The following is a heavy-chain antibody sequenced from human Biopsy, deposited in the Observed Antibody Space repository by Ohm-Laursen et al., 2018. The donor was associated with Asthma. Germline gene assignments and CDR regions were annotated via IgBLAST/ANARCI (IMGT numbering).Heavy chain of an antibody. CDR1: GYTFISYA. Sequence: SVKVSCKASGYTFISYAIHWVRQAPRQRLEWMGWINAGNGNTKYSQKFQGRVTITRDTSASTAYMELSSLRSEDTAVYYCARTYYDFLTGQVNDAFAMWGQGTMVTVSS. CDR2: INAGNGNT. CDR3: ARTYYDFLTGQVNDAFAM. D-gene: IGHD3-9*01. V-gene: IGHV1-3*01. J-gene: IGHJ3*02.